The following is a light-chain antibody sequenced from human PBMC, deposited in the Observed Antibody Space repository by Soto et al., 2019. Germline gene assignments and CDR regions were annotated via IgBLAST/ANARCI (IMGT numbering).Light chain of an antibody. V-gene: IGKV3-20*01. CDR1: QSVSSSY. CDR3: LQYGSSLYT. Sequence: EIVLTQSPGTLSLSPGERVTLSCRASQSVSSSYLAWYQQKPGQAPRLLIYNASTRATGIPDRFSGSGSGTDFILTISRLEPEDFAVYYCLQYGSSLYTFGQGTELEIK. CDR2: NAS. J-gene: IGKJ2*01.